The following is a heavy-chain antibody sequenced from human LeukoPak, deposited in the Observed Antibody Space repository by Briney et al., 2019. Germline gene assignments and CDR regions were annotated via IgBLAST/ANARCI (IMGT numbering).Heavy chain of an antibody. CDR1: GGSVSSGSYY. J-gene: IGHJ6*02. Sequence: PSETLSLTCTVSGGSVSSGSYYWSWIRQPPGKGLEWIGYIYYSGSTNYNPSLKSRVTISVDTSKNQFSLKLSSVTAADTAVYSWGRGRVSFRRYYVWGSPPAYGMAVGGQGPTVTVPS. V-gene: IGHV4-61*01. D-gene: IGHD3-10*02. CDR2: IYYSGST. CDR3: GRGRVSFRRYYVWGSPPAYGMAV.